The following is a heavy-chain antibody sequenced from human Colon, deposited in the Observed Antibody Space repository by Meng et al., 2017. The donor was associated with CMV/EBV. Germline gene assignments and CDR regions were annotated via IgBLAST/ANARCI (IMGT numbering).Heavy chain of an antibody. CDR3: VRGHIGLLY. CDR1: GFTVSSNY. J-gene: IGHJ4*02. D-gene: IGHD2-21*01. CDR2: IKEDGSET. Sequence: GGSLRLSCAASGFTVSSNYMTWVRQAPGKGLEWVANIKEDGSETHYVDSVKGRFTISRDNAKNSLYLQMNSLRGEDTAIYYCVRGHIGLLYWGQGTLVTVSS. V-gene: IGHV3-7*04.